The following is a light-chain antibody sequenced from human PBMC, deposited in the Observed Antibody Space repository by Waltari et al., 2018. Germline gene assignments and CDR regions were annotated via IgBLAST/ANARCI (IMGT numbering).Light chain of an antibody. J-gene: IGKJ1*01. V-gene: IGKV1-39*01. Sequence: DIQMTQSPSSLSASVGDRVPITCRASQSLRSYLNWYQQKPGKAPKLLIYAASSLQSGVPSRFSGSGSGTDFTLTISSLQPEDFATYYCQQSYSTPRTFGQGTKVEIK. CDR3: QQSYSTPRT. CDR1: QSLRSY. CDR2: AAS.